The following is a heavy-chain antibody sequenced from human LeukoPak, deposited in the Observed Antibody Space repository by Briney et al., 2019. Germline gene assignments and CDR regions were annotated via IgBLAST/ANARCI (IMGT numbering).Heavy chain of an antibody. J-gene: IGHJ4*02. Sequence: GGSLRLSCAASGFTFSSYAMHWVRQAPGKGLEYVSAISSNGGSTYYANSVKGRFTISRDNSKNTLYLQMGSLRAEDMAVYYCARVVTMVQGVIITFRPPDYWGQGTLVTVSS. CDR1: GFTFSSYA. CDR2: ISSNGGST. CDR3: ARVVTMVQGVIITFRPPDY. V-gene: IGHV3-64*01. D-gene: IGHD3-10*01.